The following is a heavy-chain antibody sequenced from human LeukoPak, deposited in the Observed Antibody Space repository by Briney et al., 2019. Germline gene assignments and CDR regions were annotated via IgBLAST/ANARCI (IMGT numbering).Heavy chain of an antibody. Sequence: GGSLRLSCAASGFTFNAFGMNWVRQAPGKGLEWVSYIGTTSGATYYADSVKGRFTISRDNSKNTLYLQMNSLRAEDTAVYYCASDGGYYDSSGLDYWGQGTLVTVSS. CDR3: ASDGGYYDSSGLDY. CDR2: IGTTSGAT. CDR1: GFTFNAFG. D-gene: IGHD3-22*01. J-gene: IGHJ4*02. V-gene: IGHV3-48*01.